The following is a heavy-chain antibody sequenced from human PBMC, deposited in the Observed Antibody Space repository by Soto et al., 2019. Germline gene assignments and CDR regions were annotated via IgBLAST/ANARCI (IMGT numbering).Heavy chain of an antibody. CDR3: ARGEVVPAANNNGLDV. CDR1: GGTFSSYA. CDR2: IIPIFGTA. D-gene: IGHD2-2*01. J-gene: IGHJ6*02. Sequence: SVKVSCKASGGTFSSYAISWVRQAPGQGLEWMGGIIPIFGTANYAQKFQGRVTITADESTSTAYMELSSLRSEETAVYYRARGEVVPAANNNGLDVWGQGTTVTVSS. V-gene: IGHV1-69*13.